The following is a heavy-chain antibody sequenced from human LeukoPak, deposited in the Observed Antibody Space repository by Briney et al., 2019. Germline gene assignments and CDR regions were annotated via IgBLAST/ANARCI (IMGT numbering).Heavy chain of an antibody. V-gene: IGHV4-4*07. Sequence: SETLSLTCTVSGGSFGTYYWTWVRQSAGKGLEWNGRLSPSGTTNYSPSLKNRVSVSGDTSKRQFSLSLRSVTAADTAMYYCAKSGGYCSGNRCYTDSPNLPIDYWGQGTLVTVSS. CDR3: AKSGGYCSGNRCYTDSPNLPIDY. CDR2: LSPSGTT. CDR1: GGSFGTYY. J-gene: IGHJ4*02. D-gene: IGHD2-2*02.